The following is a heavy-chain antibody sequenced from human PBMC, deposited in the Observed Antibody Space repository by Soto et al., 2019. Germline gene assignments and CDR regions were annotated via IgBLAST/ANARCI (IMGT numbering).Heavy chain of an antibody. V-gene: IGHV4-61*01. CDR2: ISYTGDT. Sequence: SETLSLTCSVSGDPVSTDRYFWTWIRQPPGKGLEWIAYISYTGDTNYNPSLKSRVTISIDTSRNQFSLTLTSVTAADTAVYFCARIVVGATVDLWGQGSLVTVSS. J-gene: IGHJ5*02. CDR1: GDPVSTDRYF. CDR3: ARIVVGATVDL. D-gene: IGHD1-26*01.